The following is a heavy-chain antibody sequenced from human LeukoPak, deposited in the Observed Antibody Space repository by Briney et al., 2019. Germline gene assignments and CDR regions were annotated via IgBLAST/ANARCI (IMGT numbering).Heavy chain of an antibody. Sequence: SETLSLTCTVSGGSISSYYWSRIRQPPGKGLEWIGYIYYSGSTNYNPSLKSRVTISVDTSKNQFSLKLSSVTAADTAVYYCARVFDSGSQAYFYYMDVWGKGTTVTISS. CDR2: IYYSGST. CDR1: GGSISSYY. D-gene: IGHD3-10*01. J-gene: IGHJ6*03. CDR3: ARVFDSGSQAYFYYMDV. V-gene: IGHV4-59*01.